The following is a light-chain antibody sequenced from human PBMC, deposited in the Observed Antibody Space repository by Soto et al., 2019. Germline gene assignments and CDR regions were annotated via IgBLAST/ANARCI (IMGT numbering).Light chain of an antibody. CDR3: QKDYSDPLT. Sequence: DIQMTQSPSSLSASVGDRVTITCRASQGISNYLAGYQQKPGKVPKLLICAASTLQSGVPSRFSRSGDGTDFTLTISSMQPHDVVTYYCQKDYSDPLTFGGGTKVEIK. CDR1: QGISNY. V-gene: IGKV1-27*01. CDR2: AAS. J-gene: IGKJ4*01.